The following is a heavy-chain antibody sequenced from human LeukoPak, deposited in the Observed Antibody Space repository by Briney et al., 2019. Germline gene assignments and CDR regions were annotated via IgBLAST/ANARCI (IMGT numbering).Heavy chain of an antibody. CDR3: ARDAAVVAALDY. CDR1: GFTFSSYG. V-gene: IGHV3-30*03. J-gene: IGHJ4*02. D-gene: IGHD2-15*01. CDR2: ISYDGSNK. Sequence: GGSLRLSCAASGFTFSSYGMHWVRQAPGKGLEWVAVISYDGSNKYYADSVKGRFTISRDNSKNTLYLQMNSLRAEDTAVYYCARDAAVVAALDYWGQGTLVTVSS.